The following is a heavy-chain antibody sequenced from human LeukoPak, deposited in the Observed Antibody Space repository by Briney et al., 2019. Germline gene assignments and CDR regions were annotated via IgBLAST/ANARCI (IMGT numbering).Heavy chain of an antibody. J-gene: IGHJ4*02. CDR3: ARGGDYVWGSYRELQIGSLDY. V-gene: IGHV1-69*13. D-gene: IGHD3-16*02. CDR1: GGTFSSYA. Sequence: PSVKVSCKASGGTFSSYAISWVRQAPGQGLEWMGGIIPIFGTANYAQKFQGRVTITADESTSTAYMELSSLRSEDTAVYYCARGGDYVWGSYRELQIGSLDYWGQGTLVTVSS. CDR2: IIPIFGTA.